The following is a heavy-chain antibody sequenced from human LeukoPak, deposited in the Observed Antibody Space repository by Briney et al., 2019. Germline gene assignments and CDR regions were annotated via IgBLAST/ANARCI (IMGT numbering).Heavy chain of an antibody. V-gene: IGHV4-39*01. CDR3: ARLVVSNWYHEVLLGRDY. D-gene: IGHD6-13*01. CDR1: GGSISSRPYC. CDR2: FYYYGST. Sequence: TPSETLSLTCTVSGGSISSRPYCWGWIRQPPGKGLEWLGSFYYYGSTYYKPSLKSRVTISVDTSKNQFSLKLSSVTAADTAVYYCARLVVSNWYHEVLLGRDYWGQGTLVTVSS. J-gene: IGHJ4*02.